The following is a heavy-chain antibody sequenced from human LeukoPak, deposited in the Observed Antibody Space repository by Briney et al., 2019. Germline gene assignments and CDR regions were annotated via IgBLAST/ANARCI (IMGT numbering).Heavy chain of an antibody. D-gene: IGHD3-10*01. CDR2: ISAYNGNT. Sequence: ASVKVSCKASGYTFTSHGISWVRQAPGQGLEWMGWISAYNGNTNYAQKLQGRVTMTTDTSTSTAYMELRSLRSDDTAVYYCARDLGTRGSSSRTFDYWGQGTLVTVSS. CDR1: GYTFTSHG. V-gene: IGHV1-18*01. CDR3: ARDLGTRGSSSRTFDY. J-gene: IGHJ4*02.